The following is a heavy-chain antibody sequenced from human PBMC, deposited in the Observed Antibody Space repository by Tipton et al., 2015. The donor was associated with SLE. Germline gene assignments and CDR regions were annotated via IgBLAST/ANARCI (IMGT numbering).Heavy chain of an antibody. Sequence: SLRLSCAASGFTFSSYAMHWVRQAPGKGLEWVAVISYDGSNKYYADSVKGRFTISRDNSKNTLYLQMNSLRAEDTAVYYCAGDSGRIAAAGTDYYYGMDVWGQGTTVTVSS. D-gene: IGHD6-13*01. J-gene: IGHJ6*02. CDR1: GFTFSSYA. CDR2: ISYDGSNK. CDR3: AGDSGRIAAAGTDYYYGMDV. V-gene: IGHV3-30*04.